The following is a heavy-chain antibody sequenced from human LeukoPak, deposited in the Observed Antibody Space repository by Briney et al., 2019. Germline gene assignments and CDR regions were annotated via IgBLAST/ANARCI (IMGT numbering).Heavy chain of an antibody. V-gene: IGHV3-23*01. Sequence: GGSLRLSCAASGFTFSSYVMSWVRQAPGKGLEWVSAISGGGGRTYYADSVKGRFTISRDNSKNTLYLQMNSLRAEDTAVYYCARSLSSTRPFDYWGQGTLVTVSS. CDR1: GFTFSSYV. J-gene: IGHJ4*02. CDR3: ARSLSSTRPFDY. D-gene: IGHD2-2*01. CDR2: ISGGGGRT.